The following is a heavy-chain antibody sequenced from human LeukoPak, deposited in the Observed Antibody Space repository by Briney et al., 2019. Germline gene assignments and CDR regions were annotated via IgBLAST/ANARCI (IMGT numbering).Heavy chain of an antibody. CDR2: INQDGSEN. V-gene: IGHV3-7*01. CDR1: GFSFSSSW. J-gene: IGHJ4*02. Sequence: GGSLRLSCAASGFSFSSSWMSWVRQAPGKGLEWVAHINQDGSENDYVDSVKGRFTISRDNAKNSLYLQMNSLRVEDTAVYYCAKDWSSSTWSSYFDYWGQGTLVTVSS. D-gene: IGHD6-13*01. CDR3: AKDWSSSTWSSYFDY.